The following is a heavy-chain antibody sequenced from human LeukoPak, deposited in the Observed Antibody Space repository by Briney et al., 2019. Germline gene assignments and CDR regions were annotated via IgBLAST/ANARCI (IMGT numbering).Heavy chain of an antibody. CDR3: ARGRLLERVGGYYYGMDV. CDR1: GGSFSGYY. Sequence: SETLSLTCAVYGGSFSGYYWSWLRQPPGKGLEWIGEINHGGSTNYNPSLKSRVTISVDTSKNQFSLNLSSVTAADTAVYYCARGRLLERVGGYYYGMDVWGQGTTVTVSS. D-gene: IGHD1-1*01. CDR2: INHGGST. J-gene: IGHJ6*02. V-gene: IGHV4-34*01.